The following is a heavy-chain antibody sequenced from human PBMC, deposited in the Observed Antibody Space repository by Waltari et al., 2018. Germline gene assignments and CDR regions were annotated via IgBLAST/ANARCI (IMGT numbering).Heavy chain of an antibody. V-gene: IGHV1-69*02. CDR2: IIPILGIT. J-gene: IGHJ4*02. D-gene: IGHD6-19*01. CDR3: ARSSGWYRYYFDY. Sequence: QVQLVQSGAEVKKPGSSVKVSCKASGGTFSSYTISWVRQAPGQGLEWMGRIIPILGITNSAQKYQGRVTITADKSTSTAYMELSGLRSEDTAVYYCARSSGWYRYYFDYWGQGTLVTVSS. CDR1: GGTFSSYT.